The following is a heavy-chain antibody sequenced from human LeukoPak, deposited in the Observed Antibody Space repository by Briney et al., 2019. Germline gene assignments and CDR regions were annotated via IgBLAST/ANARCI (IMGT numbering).Heavy chain of an antibody. CDR2: IKQDGSEK. Sequence: GGSLRLSCAASGFTFSSYWMSWVRQAPGKGLEWVANIKQDGSEKYYVDSVKGRFTISRDNAKNSLYLQMNSLRAEDTAVYYCARDRWGPGGAYLDYWGQGTLVTVSS. CDR3: ARDRWGPGGAYLDY. D-gene: IGHD3-16*01. J-gene: IGHJ4*02. V-gene: IGHV3-7*03. CDR1: GFTFSSYW.